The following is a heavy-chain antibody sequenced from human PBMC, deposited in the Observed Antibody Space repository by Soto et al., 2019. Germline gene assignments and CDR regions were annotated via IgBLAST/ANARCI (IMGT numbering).Heavy chain of an antibody. Sequence: SETLSLTCTVSGGSISSRGYYWGWIRQPPGKGLEWIGTIYYSGSTYYNPSLKSRVTISVDTSKNQFSLKLSSVTAADTAVYYCATSNWFYPWGQGTPVTVSS. V-gene: IGHV4-39*01. J-gene: IGHJ5*02. CDR2: IYYSGST. CDR3: ATSNWFYP. CDR1: GGSISSRGYY.